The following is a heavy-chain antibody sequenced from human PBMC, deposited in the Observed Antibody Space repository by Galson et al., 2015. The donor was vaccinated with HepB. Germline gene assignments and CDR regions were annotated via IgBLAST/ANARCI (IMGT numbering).Heavy chain of an antibody. CDR2: INPNNGGT. CDR1: GYTFTGYY. J-gene: IGHJ5*02. Sequence: SVKVSCKASGYTFTGYYIHWVRQAPGQGLEWMGWINPNNGGTNYAQKFKGRFTTTRDTSISTVYMELSRLTFGDTAVYYCARDPDPAILGWFDPWGQGTLVTVSS. V-gene: IGHV1-2*02. CDR3: ARDPDPAILGWFDP. D-gene: IGHD5-18*01.